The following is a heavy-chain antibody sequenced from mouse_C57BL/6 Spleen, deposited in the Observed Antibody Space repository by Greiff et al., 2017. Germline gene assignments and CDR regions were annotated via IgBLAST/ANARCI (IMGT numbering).Heavy chain of an antibody. J-gene: IGHJ1*03. V-gene: IGHV1-81*01. CDR2: IYPRSGNT. D-gene: IGHD1-1*01. CDR3: ARSYYVRYFDV. CDR1: GYTITSYG. Sequence: VKLQESGAELARPGASVKLSCKASGYTITSYGISWVKQRTGQGLEWIGEIYPRSGNTYYNEKFKGKATLTADKSSSTAYMELRSLTSEDSAVYFCARSYYVRYFDVWGTGTTVTVSS.